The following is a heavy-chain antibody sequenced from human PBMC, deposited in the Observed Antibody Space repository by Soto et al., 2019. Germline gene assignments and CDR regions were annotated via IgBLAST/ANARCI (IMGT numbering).Heavy chain of an antibody. Sequence: QVQLVQSGAEVKKPGSSVKVSCKASGGTFSSYAISWVRQAPGQGLEWMGGIIPIFGTANYAQTFQGRVMITADESTSTAYMELSSLRSEDTAVYYCARYIVVVVAATLEYYYYGMDVWGQGTTVTVSS. V-gene: IGHV1-69*01. D-gene: IGHD2-15*01. CDR1: GGTFSSYA. J-gene: IGHJ6*02. CDR3: ARYIVVVVAATLEYYYYGMDV. CDR2: IIPIFGTA.